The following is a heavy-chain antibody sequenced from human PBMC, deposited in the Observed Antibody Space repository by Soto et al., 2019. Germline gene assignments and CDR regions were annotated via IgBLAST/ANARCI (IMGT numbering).Heavy chain of an antibody. J-gene: IGHJ4*02. CDR1: GFPFTSYG. D-gene: IGHD3-10*01. CDR3: VGGQYYFDY. V-gene: IGHV3-30*03. CDR2: ISYDGSNK. Sequence: QVQLVESGGGVVQPGRSLRLSCVASGFPFTSYGMHWVREAPGKGLERVAVISYDGSNKYYADSVKGRFTISRDNSKNTLYLQMTSLRPEDTALYYCVGGQYYFDYRGQGTLVTVSS.